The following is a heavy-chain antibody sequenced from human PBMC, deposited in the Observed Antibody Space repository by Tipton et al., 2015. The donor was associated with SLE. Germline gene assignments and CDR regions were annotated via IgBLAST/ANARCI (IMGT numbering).Heavy chain of an antibody. D-gene: IGHD3-3*01. Sequence: LTCTVSGGSISSSSYYWGWIRQPPGKGLEWIGSIYYSGSTYYNPSLKSRVTISVDTSKNQFSLKLSSVTAADTAVYYCARRVETFGAPDCWGQGTLVTVSS. CDR2: IYYSGST. V-gene: IGHV4-39*01. CDR3: ARRVETFGAPDC. J-gene: IGHJ4*02. CDR1: GGSISSSSYY.